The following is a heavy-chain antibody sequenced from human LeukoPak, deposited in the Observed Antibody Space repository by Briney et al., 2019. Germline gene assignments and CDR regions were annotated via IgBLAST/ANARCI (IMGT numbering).Heavy chain of an antibody. CDR3: ARAGCGGDCYSYDY. CDR1: GYTFTSYD. V-gene: IGHV1-2*04. Sequence: ASVKVSCKASGYTFTSYDINWVRQATGQGLEWMGWINPNSGGTNYAQKFQGWVTMTRDTSISTAYMELSRLRSDDTAVYHCARAGCGGDCYSYDYWGQGTLVTVSS. CDR2: INPNSGGT. J-gene: IGHJ4*02. D-gene: IGHD2-21*02.